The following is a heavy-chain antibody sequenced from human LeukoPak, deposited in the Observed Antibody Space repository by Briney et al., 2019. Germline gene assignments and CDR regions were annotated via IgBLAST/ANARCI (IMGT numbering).Heavy chain of an antibody. CDR1: GFSFRSYS. V-gene: IGHV3-48*02. CDR3: ARDPHALDY. CDR2: IHSGGNTI. J-gene: IGHJ4*02. Sequence: GGSLRLSCATSGFSFRSYSMNWVRQAPGKGLEWVSYIHSGGNTIYYGDSVKGRFTISRDNAKNSLYLQMNSLRDEDTAIYYCARDPHALDYWGQGTLVTVSS.